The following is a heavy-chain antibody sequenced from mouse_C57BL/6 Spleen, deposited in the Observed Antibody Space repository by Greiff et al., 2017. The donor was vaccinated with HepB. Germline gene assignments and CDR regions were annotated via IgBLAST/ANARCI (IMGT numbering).Heavy chain of an antibody. V-gene: IGHV6-6*01. J-gene: IGHJ1*03. Sequence: EVQRVESGGGLVQPGGSMKLSCAASGFTFSDAWMDWVRQSPEKGLEWVAEIRNKANNHATYYAESVKGRFTISRDDSKSSVYLQMNSLRAEDTGIYYWTRRWLLRRWYFDGRGTGTTVTVSS. CDR3: TRRWLLRRWYFDG. D-gene: IGHD2-3*01. CDR1: GFTFSDAW. CDR2: IRNKANNHAT.